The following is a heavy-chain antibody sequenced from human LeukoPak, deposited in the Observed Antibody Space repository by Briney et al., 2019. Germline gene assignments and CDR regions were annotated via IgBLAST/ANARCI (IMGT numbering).Heavy chain of an antibody. D-gene: IGHD1-14*01. V-gene: IGHV4-39*01. CDR2: IYYSGST. J-gene: IGHJ4*02. CDR3: ARRKGNGRNHGGVDY. CDR1: DGSVSSSGYY. Sequence: PSETLSLTCTVSDGSVSSSGYYWGWIRQPPGKGLEWIGSIYYSGSTYYDPSLKSRVNISVDTSKNQFSLKLTSVTAADTAVYYCARRKGNGRNHGGVDYWGQGTLVTVSS.